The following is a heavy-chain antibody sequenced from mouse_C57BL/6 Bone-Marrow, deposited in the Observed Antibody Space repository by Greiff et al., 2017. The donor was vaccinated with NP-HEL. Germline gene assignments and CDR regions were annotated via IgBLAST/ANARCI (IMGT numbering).Heavy chain of an antibody. CDR1: GYTFTSYG. Sequence: QVQLQQSGAELARPGASVKLSCKASGYTFTSYGISWVKQRTGQGLEWIGELYPRSGNTYYNEKFQGKATLTADKSSSTAYMELRSLTSEDSAVYFGAPNYYGSSYDWYYGVWGTETTVTVSS. V-gene: IGHV1-81*01. CDR2: LYPRSGNT. D-gene: IGHD1-1*01. J-gene: IGHJ1*03. CDR3: APNYYGSSYDWYYGV.